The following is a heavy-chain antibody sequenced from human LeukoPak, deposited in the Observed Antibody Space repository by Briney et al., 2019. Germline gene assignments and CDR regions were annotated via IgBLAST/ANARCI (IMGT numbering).Heavy chain of an antibody. V-gene: IGHV3-23*01. Sequence: GGFLRLSCAASGFTFNNFAMSWVRQAPGKGLEWVSTITSSRTTYYADSVKGRFTISRDNSKNTLYLQMNSLRAEDTAVYYCAKGRGWEASYYYYYMDVWGKGTTVTISS. J-gene: IGHJ6*03. CDR3: AKGRGWEASYYYYYMDV. CDR1: GFTFNNFA. CDR2: ITSSRTT. D-gene: IGHD1-26*01.